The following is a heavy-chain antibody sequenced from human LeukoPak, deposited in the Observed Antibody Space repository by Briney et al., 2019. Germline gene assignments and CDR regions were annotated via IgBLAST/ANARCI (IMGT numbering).Heavy chain of an antibody. Sequence: PRGSLKLSCAASGFTFTSHAMSWVRQAPGKRLEWVSAISGRGVSTYYADSVKGRFTTSRDNSKNTLYLQMNSLRAEDTAVYYCAKQGYSSSWNHFDYWGQGTLVTVSS. D-gene: IGHD6-13*01. J-gene: IGHJ4*02. CDR3: AKQGYSSSWNHFDY. CDR1: GFTFTSHA. CDR2: ISGRGVST. V-gene: IGHV3-23*01.